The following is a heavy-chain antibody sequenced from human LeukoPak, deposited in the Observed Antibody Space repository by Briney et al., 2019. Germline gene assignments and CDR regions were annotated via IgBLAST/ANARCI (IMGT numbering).Heavy chain of an antibody. CDR3: ARDRVDILTGYSRRHWFDP. J-gene: IGHJ5*02. V-gene: IGHV4-31*03. CDR1: GGSISSGGYY. Sequence: NPSETLSLTCTVSGGSISSGGYYWSWIRQHPGKGLEWIGYIYYSGSTYYNSSLKSRVTISVDTSKNQFSLKLSSVTAADTAVYYCARDRVDILTGYSRRHWFDPWGQGTLVTVSS. D-gene: IGHD3-9*01. CDR2: IYYSGST.